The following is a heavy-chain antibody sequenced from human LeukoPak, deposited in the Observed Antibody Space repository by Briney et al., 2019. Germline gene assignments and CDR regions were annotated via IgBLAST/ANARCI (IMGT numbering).Heavy chain of an antibody. V-gene: IGHV4-39*07. CDR2: IYYGGST. Sequence: SETLSLTCTVSGGSISSSSYYWDWIRQPPGKGLEWIGNIYYGGSTYYNSSLKSRVTISVDTSKNQFSLKLSSVTAADTAVYYCARGVRGSYVYWGQGTLVTVSS. CDR3: ARGVRGSYVY. CDR1: GGSISSSSYY. D-gene: IGHD1-26*01. J-gene: IGHJ4*02.